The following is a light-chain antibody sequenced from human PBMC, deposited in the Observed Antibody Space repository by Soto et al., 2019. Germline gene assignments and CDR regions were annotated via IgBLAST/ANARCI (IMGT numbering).Light chain of an antibody. CDR3: CSYAGDYTFV. CDR1: SSDVGGYNF. V-gene: IGLV2-11*01. Sequence: SALTQPRSVSGSPGQSVTISCTGTSSDVGGYNFVSWYQQHPGKAPKFMIYDVSKRPPGVPDRFSGSKSGNTASLTISGLQAEDEADYYCCSYAGDYTFVFGPGTKVTVL. J-gene: IGLJ1*01. CDR2: DVS.